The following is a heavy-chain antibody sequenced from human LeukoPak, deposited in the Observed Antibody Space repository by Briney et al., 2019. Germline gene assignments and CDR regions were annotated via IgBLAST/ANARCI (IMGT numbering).Heavy chain of an antibody. J-gene: IGHJ4*02. Sequence: GGTLRLSCAASGFTFDDYGMSWVRQAPGKGLEWVSDINWNGGSTGYADSVKGRFTISRDNAKNSLYLQMNSLRAEDTALYYCASTAYCGGDCYSGVFDYWGQGTLVTVSS. V-gene: IGHV3-20*04. CDR3: ASTAYCGGDCYSGVFDY. CDR1: GFTFDDYG. CDR2: INWNGGST. D-gene: IGHD2-21*02.